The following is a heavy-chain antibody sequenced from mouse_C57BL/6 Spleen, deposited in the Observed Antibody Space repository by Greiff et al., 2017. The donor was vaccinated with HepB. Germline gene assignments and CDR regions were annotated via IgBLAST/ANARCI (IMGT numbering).Heavy chain of an antibody. CDR2: IDPETGGT. J-gene: IGHJ2*01. V-gene: IGHV1-15*01. Sequence: QVQLKESGAELVRPGASVTLSCKASGYTFTDYEMHWVKQTPVHGLEWIGAIDPETGGTAYNQKFKGKAILTADKSSSTAYMELRSLTSEDSAVYYCTMAYGNYEDYWGQGTTLTVSS. CDR1: GYTFTDYE. D-gene: IGHD2-10*02. CDR3: TMAYGNYEDY.